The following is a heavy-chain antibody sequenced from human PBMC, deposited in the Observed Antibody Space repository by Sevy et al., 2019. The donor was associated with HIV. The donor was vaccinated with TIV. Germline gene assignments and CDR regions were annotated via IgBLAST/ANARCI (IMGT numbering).Heavy chain of an antibody. J-gene: IGHJ3*02. D-gene: IGHD6-13*01. CDR2: ISSSSSYT. CDR1: GFTFSDYY. Sequence: GGSLRLSCAASGFTFSDYYMSWIRQAPGKGLEWVSYISSSSSYTNYADSVKGRFTMSRDNAKNSLYLQMNSLRAEDTAVYYCAREDVAAAATRDAFDIWGQGTMVTVSS. V-gene: IGHV3-11*06. CDR3: AREDVAAAATRDAFDI.